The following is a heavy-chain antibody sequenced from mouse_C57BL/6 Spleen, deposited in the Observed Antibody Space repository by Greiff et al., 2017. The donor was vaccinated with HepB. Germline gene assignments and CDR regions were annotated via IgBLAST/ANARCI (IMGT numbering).Heavy chain of an antibody. D-gene: IGHD3-2*02. CDR1: GFTFSSYA. CDR3: ARDTTAQATCPWFAY. Sequence: EVNVVESGGGLVKPGGSLKLSCAASGFTFSSYAMSWVRQTPEKRLEWVATISDGGSYTYYPDNVKGRFTISRDNAKNNLYLQMSHLKSEDTAMYYCARDTTAQATCPWFAYWGQGTLVTVSA. V-gene: IGHV5-4*01. CDR2: ISDGGSYT. J-gene: IGHJ3*01.